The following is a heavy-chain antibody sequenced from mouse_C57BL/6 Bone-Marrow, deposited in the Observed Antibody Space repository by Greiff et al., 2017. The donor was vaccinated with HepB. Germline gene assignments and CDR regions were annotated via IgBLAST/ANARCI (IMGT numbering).Heavy chain of an antibody. V-gene: IGHV1-55*01. CDR3: AIHYYGSSPFAY. Sequence: VQLQQPGAELVKPGASVKMSCKASGYTFTSYWITWVKQRPGQGLEWIGDIYPGSGSTNYNEKFKSKATLTVDTSSSNAYMQLSSLTSEDSAVYYCAIHYYGSSPFAYWGQGTLVTVSA. J-gene: IGHJ3*01. CDR1: GYTFTSYW. D-gene: IGHD1-1*01. CDR2: IYPGSGST.